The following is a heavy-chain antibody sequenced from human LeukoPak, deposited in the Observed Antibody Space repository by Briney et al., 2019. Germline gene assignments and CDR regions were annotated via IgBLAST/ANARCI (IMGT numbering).Heavy chain of an antibody. V-gene: IGHV1-18*01. D-gene: IGHD5-24*01. CDR3: ARSLDASWLQCPEF. CDR2: ISTYNGNT. CDR1: GYTFTRYG. Sequence: ASVKVSXKTSGYTFTRYGITWVRQAPGQGLEWIGWISTYNGNTNYAQKLQGRVTMTTDTSTSTAYMELRSLRYDDTAVYYCARSLDASWLQCPEFWGQGTLVTVSP. J-gene: IGHJ4*02.